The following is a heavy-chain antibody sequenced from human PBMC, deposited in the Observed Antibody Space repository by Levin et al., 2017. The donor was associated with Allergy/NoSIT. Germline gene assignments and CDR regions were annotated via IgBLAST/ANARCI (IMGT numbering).Heavy chain of an antibody. V-gene: IGHV3-21*01. J-gene: IGHJ4*02. Sequence: GGSLRLSCAASGFTFSSFSMNWVRQAPGKGLEWVSSISSTSSYISYADSMKGRFTISRDNAKNSLYLQMNRLTAEDTAVYYCASMGVAGLFDYWGQGTLVTVSS. D-gene: IGHD6-19*01. CDR3: ASMGVAGLFDY. CDR1: GFTFSSFS. CDR2: ISSTSSYI.